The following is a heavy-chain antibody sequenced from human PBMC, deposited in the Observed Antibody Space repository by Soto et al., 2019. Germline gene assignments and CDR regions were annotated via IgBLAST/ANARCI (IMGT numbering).Heavy chain of an antibody. J-gene: IGHJ4*02. CDR2: ISSTTNYI. CDR1: GFTFTRYS. Sequence: GGSLRLSCAASGFTFTRYSMNWVRQAPGKGLEWVSSISSTTNYIYYGDSMKSRFTISRDNAKNSLYLEMNSLRAEDTAVYYCARESEDLTSNFDYWGQGTLVTVSS. CDR3: ARESEDLTSNFDY. V-gene: IGHV3-21*06.